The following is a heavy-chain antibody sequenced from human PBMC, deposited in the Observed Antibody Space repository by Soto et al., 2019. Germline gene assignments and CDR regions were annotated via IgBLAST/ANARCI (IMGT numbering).Heavy chain of an antibody. CDR1: GGTFSSYT. CDR2: IIPILGIA. D-gene: IGHD2-2*02. CDR3: ARDGEYCSSTSCHTRYWYFDL. V-gene: IGHV1-69*08. Sequence: QVQLVQSGAEVKKPGSSVKVSCKATGGTFSSYTISWVRQAPGQGLEWMGRIIPILGIANYAQKFQGRVTITADKSTSTDYMELSSLRSEDTAVYYCARDGEYCSSTSCHTRYWYFDLWGRGTMVTVSS. J-gene: IGHJ2*01.